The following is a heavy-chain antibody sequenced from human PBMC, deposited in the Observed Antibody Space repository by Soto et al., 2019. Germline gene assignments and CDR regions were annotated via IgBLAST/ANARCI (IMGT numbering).Heavy chain of an antibody. V-gene: IGHV1-2*04. CDR3: AIARDYGPDAFDI. J-gene: IGHJ3*02. CDR2: INPNSGGT. CDR1: GYTFTGYY. Sequence: ASVKVSCKASGYTFTGYYMHWVRQAPGQGLEWMGWINPNSGGTNYAQKFQGWVTMTRDTSISTAYMELSRLRSDDTAVYYCAIARDYGPDAFDIWGQGTMVTVSS. D-gene: IGHD4-17*01.